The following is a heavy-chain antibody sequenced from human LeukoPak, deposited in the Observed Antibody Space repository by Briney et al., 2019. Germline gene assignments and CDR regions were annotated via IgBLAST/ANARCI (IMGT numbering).Heavy chain of an antibody. V-gene: IGHV4-39*07. D-gene: IGHD3-3*01. CDR3: ARVHALRFLVPWYYFDY. J-gene: IGHJ4*02. CDR2: IYYSGST. CDR1: GGSISSSSYY. Sequence: SETLSLTCTVSGGSISSSSYYWGWIRQPPGKGLEWIGSIYYSGSTYYNPSLKSRVTISVDTSKNQFSLKLSSVTAADTAVYYCARVHALRFLVPWYYFDYWGQGTLVTVSS.